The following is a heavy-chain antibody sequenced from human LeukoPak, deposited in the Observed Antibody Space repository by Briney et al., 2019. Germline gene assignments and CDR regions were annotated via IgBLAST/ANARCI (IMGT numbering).Heavy chain of an antibody. CDR2: ISYDGSNK. Sequence: GRSLRLSCAASGFTFSSYAMHWVRQAPGKGLEWVAVISYDGSNKYYAASVKGRFTISRDNSKNTLYLQMNSLRAEDTAVYYCARPLRFLEWLFPPSHGFDYWGQGTLVTVSS. V-gene: IGHV3-30-3*01. CDR1: GFTFSSYA. J-gene: IGHJ4*02. D-gene: IGHD3-3*01. CDR3: ARPLRFLEWLFPPSHGFDY.